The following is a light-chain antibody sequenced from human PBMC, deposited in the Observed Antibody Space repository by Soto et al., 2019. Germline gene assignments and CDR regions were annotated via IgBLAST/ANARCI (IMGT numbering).Light chain of an antibody. J-gene: IGKJ1*01. V-gene: IGKV3-15*01. CDR1: QSASNN. CDR3: QQYNYWPPWT. CDR2: DAS. Sequence: ILMTQSPATLSVSPGERATLSCRASQSASNNLAWYQQKPGQAPRLLIYDASSRANGIPARFSGSGSGTEFTPTISSLQSEDFAVYYCQQYNYWPPWTFGQGTKVEIK.